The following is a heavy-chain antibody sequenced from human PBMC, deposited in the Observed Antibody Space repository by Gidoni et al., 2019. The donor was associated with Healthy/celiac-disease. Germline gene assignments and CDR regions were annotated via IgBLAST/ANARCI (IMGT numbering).Heavy chain of an antibody. V-gene: IGHV3-23*01. CDR3: ANCDYDFWSGYYIDY. CDR1: GFTFSSYA. J-gene: IGHJ4*02. Sequence: EVQLLESGGGLVQPGGSLRLSCAASGFTFSSYAMSWVRQAPGKGLEWVSAISGSGGSTYYADSVKGRFTISRDNSKNTLYLQMNSLRAEDTAVYYCANCDYDFWSGYYIDYWGQGTLVTVSS. CDR2: ISGSGGST. D-gene: IGHD3-3*01.